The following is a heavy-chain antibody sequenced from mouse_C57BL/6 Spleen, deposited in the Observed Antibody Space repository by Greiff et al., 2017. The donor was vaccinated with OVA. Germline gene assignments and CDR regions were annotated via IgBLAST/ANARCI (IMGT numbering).Heavy chain of an antibody. J-gene: IGHJ1*03. CDR1: GYTFTDYY. CDR3: AQRGYDDGYFDV. Sequence: VQLQQSGPELVKPGASVKISCKASGYTFTDYYMNWVKQSHGKSLEWIGDINPNNGGTSYNQKFKGKATLTVDKSSSTAYMELRSLTSEDSAGYYCAQRGYDDGYFDVWGTGTTVTVSS. D-gene: IGHD2-2*01. V-gene: IGHV1-26*01. CDR2: INPNNGGT.